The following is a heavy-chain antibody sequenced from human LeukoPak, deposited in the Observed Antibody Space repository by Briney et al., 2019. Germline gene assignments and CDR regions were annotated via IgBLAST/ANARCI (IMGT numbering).Heavy chain of an antibody. CDR3: ARNNSGEVADISDAFDI. V-gene: IGHV1-18*01. CDR2: SSPNNGNI. CDR1: GYTFTTYG. Sequence: ASVKVSCKTSGYTFTTYGISWVRQAPGQGLEWMGWSSPNNGNINYAQKFQGRVSMTTDVSTSTAYMELKNLKADDTAVYYCARNNSGEVADISDAFDIWGQGTKVTVSS. D-gene: IGHD3-16*01. J-gene: IGHJ3*02.